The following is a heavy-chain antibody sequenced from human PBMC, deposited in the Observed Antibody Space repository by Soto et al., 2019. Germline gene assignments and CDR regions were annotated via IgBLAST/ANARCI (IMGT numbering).Heavy chain of an antibody. V-gene: IGHV4-4*07. CDR3: ARGGGVPALGDP. J-gene: IGHJ5*02. Sequence: KPSETLSLTCIVSGVSMRNSYWTWIRQSAGKGLEWIGRISTSGNTNYNPSLNSRLTMSVDTSKNQVSLKLTSVTAADTAVYYCARGGGVPALGDPWGQGTLVTVSS. CDR1: GVSMRNSY. CDR2: ISTSGNT. D-gene: IGHD3-16*01.